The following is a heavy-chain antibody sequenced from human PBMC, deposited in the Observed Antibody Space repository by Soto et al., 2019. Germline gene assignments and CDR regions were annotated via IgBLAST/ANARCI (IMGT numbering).Heavy chain of an antibody. D-gene: IGHD2-15*01. V-gene: IGHV1-18*01. Sequence: QVQLVQSGAEVKKPGASVKVSCKASGYTFTSYGISWVRQAPGQGLEWMGWISAYNGNTNYAQKLQGRVTMTTDPSTSTAYMELRSLRSDDTAVYYCARAVYCSGGSCYSHYWYFDLWGRGTLVTVSS. CDR2: ISAYNGNT. CDR1: GYTFTSYG. J-gene: IGHJ2*01. CDR3: ARAVYCSGGSCYSHYWYFDL.